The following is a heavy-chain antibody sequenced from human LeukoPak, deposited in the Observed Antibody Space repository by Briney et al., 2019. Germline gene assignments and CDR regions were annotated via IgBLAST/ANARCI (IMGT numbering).Heavy chain of an antibody. CDR1: GYTFTSYG. CDR2: ISAYNGNT. J-gene: IGHJ6*02. Sequence: GSVKVSCKASGYTFTSYGISWVRQAPGQGVEWMGWISAYNGNTNYAQKLQGRVTMTTDTSTSTAYMELRSLRSDDTAVYYCASSGISHDYYGMDVWGQGTTVTVSS. D-gene: IGHD4-23*01. CDR3: ASSGISHDYYGMDV. V-gene: IGHV1-18*01.